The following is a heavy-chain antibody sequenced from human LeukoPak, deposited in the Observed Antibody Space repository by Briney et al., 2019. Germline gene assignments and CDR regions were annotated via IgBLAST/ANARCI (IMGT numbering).Heavy chain of an antibody. CDR2: ISSSSSYI. J-gene: IGHJ6*02. Sequence: GGSLRLSCAASGFTFSSYSMNWVRQAPGKGLEWVSSISSSSSYIYYADSVKGRFTISRDNAKNSLYLQMNSLRAEDTAVYYCARDEYYYGSGSYYNEIYYYGMDVWGQGTTVTVSS. CDR1: GFTFSSYS. V-gene: IGHV3-21*01. D-gene: IGHD3-10*01. CDR3: ARDEYYYGSGSYYNEIYYYGMDV.